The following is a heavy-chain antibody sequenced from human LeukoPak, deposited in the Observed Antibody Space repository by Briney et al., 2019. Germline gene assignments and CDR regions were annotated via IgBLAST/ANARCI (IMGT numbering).Heavy chain of an antibody. V-gene: IGHV4-59*01. Sequence: PSETLSLTCTVSGGSISSYYWSWIRQPPGKGLEWIGYIYYSGSTNYNPSLKSRVTISVDTSKNQFSLKLSSVTAADTAVYYCARGRGYDFWSGYYWDYWGQGTLVTVSS. CDR2: IYYSGST. CDR1: GGSISSYY. CDR3: ARGRGYDFWSGYYWDY. D-gene: IGHD3-3*01. J-gene: IGHJ4*02.